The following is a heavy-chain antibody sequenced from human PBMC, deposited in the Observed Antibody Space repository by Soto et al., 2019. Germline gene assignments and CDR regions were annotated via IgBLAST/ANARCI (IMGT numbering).Heavy chain of an antibody. D-gene: IGHD6-6*01. CDR3: ASVPDSSSSGDY. CDR1: GGTFSSYA. V-gene: IGHV1-69*13. J-gene: IGHJ4*02. CDR2: IIPIFGTA. Sequence: ASVKVSCKASGGTFSSYAISWVRQAPGQGLEWMGGIIPIFGTANYAQKFQGRVTITADESTSTAYMELSSLRSEDTAVYYCASVPDSSSSGDYWGQGTLVTVSS.